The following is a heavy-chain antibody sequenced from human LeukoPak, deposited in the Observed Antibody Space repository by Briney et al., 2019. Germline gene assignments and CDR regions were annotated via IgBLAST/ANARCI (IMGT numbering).Heavy chain of an antibody. CDR3: ARGVDIVVVSTTDPVYDY. J-gene: IGHJ4*02. CDR1: GFTFNNYA. D-gene: IGHD2-21*01. V-gene: IGHV3-30*04. Sequence: GGSLRLSCAASGFTFNNYAMHWVRQAPGKGLEWVAVISYDGSNKYYADSVKGRFTISRDNSKNTLYLQMNSLRAEDTAVYYCARGVDIVVVSTTDPVYDYWGQGTLVTVSS. CDR2: ISYDGSNK.